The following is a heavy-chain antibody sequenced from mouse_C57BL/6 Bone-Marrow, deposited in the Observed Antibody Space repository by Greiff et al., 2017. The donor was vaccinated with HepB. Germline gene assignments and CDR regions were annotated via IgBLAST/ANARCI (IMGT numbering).Heavy chain of an antibody. Sequence: VKLMESGAELVMPGASVKLSCKASGYTFTSYWMHWVKQRPGQGLEWIGEIDPSDSYTNYNQKFKGKSTLTVDKSSSTAYMQLSSLTSEDSAVYYCARRRATVVAFDYWGQGTTLTVSS. J-gene: IGHJ2*01. CDR3: ARRRATVVAFDY. CDR1: GYTFTSYW. V-gene: IGHV1-69*01. D-gene: IGHD1-1*01. CDR2: IDPSDSYT.